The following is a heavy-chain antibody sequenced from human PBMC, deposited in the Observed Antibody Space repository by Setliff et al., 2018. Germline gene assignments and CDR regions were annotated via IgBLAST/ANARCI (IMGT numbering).Heavy chain of an antibody. V-gene: IGHV1-69*05. J-gene: IGHJ5*02. CDR2: SIPMYRTT. D-gene: IGHD2-21*02. CDR3: ARRGGWVVVTATNWFDP. CDR1: GGTFSRYA. Sequence: SVKVSCKASGGTFSRYAISWVRQATGQGLEWMGGSIPMYRTTKYAQKFQGRVTITTDESTSTAYMELSSLRSEDTAVYYCARRGGWVVVTATNWFDPWGQGTLVTVSS.